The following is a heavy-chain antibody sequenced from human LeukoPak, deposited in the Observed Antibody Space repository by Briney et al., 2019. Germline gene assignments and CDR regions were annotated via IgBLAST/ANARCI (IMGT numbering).Heavy chain of an antibody. CDR3: AKAYCSSTRCSSDLYFQH. D-gene: IGHD2-2*01. Sequence: PGGSLRLSCAASGFPFSSYGMHWVRQAPGKGLEWVAFIRYDGSNKYYADSVKGRFTISRDNSKNTLYLQMNSLRAEDTAVYYCAKAYCSSTRCSSDLYFQHWGQGTLVTVSS. J-gene: IGHJ1*01. CDR1: GFPFSSYG. V-gene: IGHV3-30*02. CDR2: IRYDGSNK.